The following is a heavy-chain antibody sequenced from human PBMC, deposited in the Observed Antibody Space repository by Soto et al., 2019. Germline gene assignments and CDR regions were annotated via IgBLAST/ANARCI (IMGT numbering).Heavy chain of an antibody. CDR2: IIPILGIA. V-gene: IGHV1-69*02. CDR3: VKIAVAGTGYFDY. J-gene: IGHJ4*02. CDR1: GGTFSSYT. D-gene: IGHD6-19*01. Sequence: GASVKVSCKASGGTFSSYTISWVRQAPGQGLEWMGRIIPILGIANYAQKFQGRVTITADKSTSTAYMELSSLRSEDTAVYYCVKIAVAGTGYFDYWGQGTLVTVSS.